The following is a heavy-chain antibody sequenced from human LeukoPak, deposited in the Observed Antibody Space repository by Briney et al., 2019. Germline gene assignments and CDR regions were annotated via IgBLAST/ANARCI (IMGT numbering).Heavy chain of an antibody. Sequence: PGGSLRLSCAASGFSFSTYYVNWVRQAPGKGLEWVSCISSSSTYIYYADSVRGRFAISRDNAKNSLYLQMNSLRADDTAVYYCVRENHGSFDYWGQGSLVTVSS. CDR2: ISSSSTYI. CDR3: VRENHGSFDY. D-gene: IGHD1-14*01. CDR1: GFSFSTYY. V-gene: IGHV3-21*01. J-gene: IGHJ4*02.